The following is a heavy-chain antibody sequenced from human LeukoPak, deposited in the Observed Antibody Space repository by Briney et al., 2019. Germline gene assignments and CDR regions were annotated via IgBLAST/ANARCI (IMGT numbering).Heavy chain of an antibody. CDR3: ARHIPVIWSSGYYYGMDV. CDR2: ISYSGST. Sequence: PSETLSLTCTVSGGSISNYYWSWIRQPPGKGLEWIGYISYSGSTNYNPSLRSRVAISEDTSRNQLSLRLNSVTAADTAVYYCARHIPVIWSSGYYYGMDVWGQGTTVTVS. J-gene: IGHJ6*02. D-gene: IGHD3-3*01. CDR1: GGSISNYY. V-gene: IGHV4-59*08.